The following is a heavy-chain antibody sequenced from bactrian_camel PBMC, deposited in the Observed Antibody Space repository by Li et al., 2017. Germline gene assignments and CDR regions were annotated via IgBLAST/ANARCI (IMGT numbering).Heavy chain of an antibody. CDR3: AKDDGSWDFGY. Sequence: QLVESGGGLVQPGGSLTLSCAASGFTFSSYAMSWVRQAPGKGLEWVSGINSDGGGQYYADSVKGRFTISRDNAKNTLYLQLNSLKTEDTAMYYCAKDDGSWDFGYWGRGTQVTVS. J-gene: IGHJ6*01. CDR1: GFTFSSYA. CDR2: INSDGGGQ. V-gene: IGHV3S31*01. D-gene: IGHD1*01.